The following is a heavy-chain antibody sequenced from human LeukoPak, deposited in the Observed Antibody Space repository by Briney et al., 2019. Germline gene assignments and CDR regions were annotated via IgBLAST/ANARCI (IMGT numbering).Heavy chain of an antibody. CDR1: GGSISSYY. CDR3: AGGDMITFGGSIAR. J-gene: IGHJ4*02. V-gene: IGHV4-59*01. CDR2: IYYSGST. D-gene: IGHD3-16*01. Sequence: PSGTLSLTCTVSGGSISSYYWSWIRQPPGKGLEWIGYIYYSGSTNYNPSLKSRVTISVDTSKNQFSLKLSSVTAAETAVYYCAGGDMITFGGSIARWGQGTLVTVSS.